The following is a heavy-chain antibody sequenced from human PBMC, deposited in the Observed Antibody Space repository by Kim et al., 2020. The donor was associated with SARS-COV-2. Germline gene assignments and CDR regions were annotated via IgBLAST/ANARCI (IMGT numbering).Heavy chain of an antibody. V-gene: IGHV1-3*01. CDR1: GYTFTNNA. J-gene: IGHJ4*02. D-gene: IGHD6-6*01. Sequence: ASVKVSCKASGYTFTNNAIHWVRQAPGQGLECLGCINAANGDATYSQKFQGRVAITRDTSASTAYMELSSLISEDTAVYYCARVSSSGLAHWGQGTLVTVSS. CDR3: ARVSSSGLAH. CDR2: INAANGDA.